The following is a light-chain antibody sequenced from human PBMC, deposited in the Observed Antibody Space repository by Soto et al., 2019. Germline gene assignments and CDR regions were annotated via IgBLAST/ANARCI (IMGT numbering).Light chain of an antibody. Sequence: IQLTQSPSSLYASVGDRVTIACRASQAIRSYLTWYQQKPGKAPKVLIYAASTLQTGVPSRFSGSGSGTDFTLTISSLQPEDFATYYCQQHNSYPITFGQGTRLEIK. V-gene: IGKV1-9*01. CDR2: AAS. CDR3: QQHNSYPIT. J-gene: IGKJ5*01. CDR1: QAIRSY.